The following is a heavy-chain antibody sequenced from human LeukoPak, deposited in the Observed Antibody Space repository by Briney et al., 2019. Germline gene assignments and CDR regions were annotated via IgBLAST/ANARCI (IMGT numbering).Heavy chain of an antibody. CDR2: INPSGNNT. J-gene: IGHJ4*02. Sequence: GASVKVSCKASGYTFTNYYMHWVRQAPGQGLEWMGIINPSGNNTNYAQKFQGRVTMTRDTSTSTVYVELRSLRSEDTAVYYCARGGSSPDSTGTGRLFDYWGQGTLVTVSS. CDR1: GYTFTNYY. V-gene: IGHV1-46*01. D-gene: IGHD1-7*01. CDR3: ARGGSSPDSTGTGRLFDY.